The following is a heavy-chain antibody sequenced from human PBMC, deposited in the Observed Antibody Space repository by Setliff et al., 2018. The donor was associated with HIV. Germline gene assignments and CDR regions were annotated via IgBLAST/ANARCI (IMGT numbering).Heavy chain of an antibody. CDR2: MYSGDST. CDR3: AKDVLVGGTYRLVPDY. J-gene: IGHJ4*02. CDR1: GFTVSSNY. Sequence: GRSLRLSCAASGFTVSSNYMSWVRQAPGKGLEWVSSMYSGDSTYCAESVKGRFTISRDNSKNTLTLQMNSLGAEDTAVYYCAKDVLVGGTYRLVPDYWGQGTLVTSPQ. V-gene: IGHV3-53*01. D-gene: IGHD3-9*01.